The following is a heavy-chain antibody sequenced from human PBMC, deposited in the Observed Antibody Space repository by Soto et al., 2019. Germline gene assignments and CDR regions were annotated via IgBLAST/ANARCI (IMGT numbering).Heavy chain of an antibody. CDR3: TGTFYSGYDVFDY. J-gene: IGHJ4*02. CDR1: GFTFSGSA. D-gene: IGHD5-12*01. V-gene: IGHV3-73*01. CDR2: IRSKANSYAT. Sequence: PVGSLRLSCAASGFTFSGSAMHWVRQASGKGLEWVGRIRSKANSYATAYAASVKGRFTISRDDSKNTAYLQMNSLKTEDTAVYYCTGTFYSGYDVFDYWGQGTLVTVSS.